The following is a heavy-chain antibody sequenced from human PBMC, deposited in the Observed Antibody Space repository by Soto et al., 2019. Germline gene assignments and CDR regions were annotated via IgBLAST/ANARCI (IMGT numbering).Heavy chain of an antibody. CDR2: ITWNGGTT. CDR1: GFPCDDFS. D-gene: IGHD5-18*01. V-gene: IGHV3-43*01. Sequence: GGSLRVSGAASGFPCDDFSMHWVRQAPGKGLEWVSLITWNGGTTYYADSVKGRFTISRDNSKNSLYLQMNSLRTEDTAFYYCAKGLRTPMVLGWFDPWGQGTLVTVSS. J-gene: IGHJ5*02. CDR3: AKGLRTPMVLGWFDP.